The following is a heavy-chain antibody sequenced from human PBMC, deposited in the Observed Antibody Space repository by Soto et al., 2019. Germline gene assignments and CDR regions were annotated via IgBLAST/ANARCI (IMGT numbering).Heavy chain of an antibody. V-gene: IGHV6-1*01. D-gene: IGHD3-10*01. CDR2: TYYKSKWYY. CDR1: GDSVSSNSAA. J-gene: IGHJ6*04. CDR3: ARDYGSMSYYFSAIYYYYAMDD. Sequence: SQTLSLTCAISGDSVSSNSAAWNWIRQSSSRGLEWLGRTYYKSKWYYDYAVSVESSITVSPDTSKNQSCLQLNCVPPENTAVNYCARDYGSMSYYFSAIYYYYAMDDWGKGTTVTVSS.